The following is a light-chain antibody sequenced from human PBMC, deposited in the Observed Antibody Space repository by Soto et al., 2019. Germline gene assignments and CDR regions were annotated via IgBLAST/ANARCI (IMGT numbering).Light chain of an antibody. CDR1: QSLVYSDGNTF. CDR3: MQGTHWPYT. CDR2: KIS. J-gene: IGKJ2*01. V-gene: IGKV2-30*01. Sequence: DAVLTQSPLSLPVTLGQAASISCRSSQSLVYSDGNTFLNWFQQRPGQPPRRLIYKISDRDSGVPDRFAGRASGTDFTLEISMVEAEDVGLYYCMQGTHWPYTFCQGTKLEIK.